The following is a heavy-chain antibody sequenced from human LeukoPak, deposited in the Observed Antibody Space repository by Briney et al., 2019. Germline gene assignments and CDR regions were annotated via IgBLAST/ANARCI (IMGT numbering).Heavy chain of an antibody. Sequence: ASVKVSCKASGGTFSSYAISWVRQAPGQGLEWMGMIYPRDGSTSYAQNFQGRVTVTRDTSTTTVHMELSGLRSEDTAVSYCARDQEGFDYWGQGTLVTVSS. CDR1: GGTFSSYA. J-gene: IGHJ4*02. V-gene: IGHV1-46*01. CDR2: IYPRDGST. CDR3: ARDQEGFDY.